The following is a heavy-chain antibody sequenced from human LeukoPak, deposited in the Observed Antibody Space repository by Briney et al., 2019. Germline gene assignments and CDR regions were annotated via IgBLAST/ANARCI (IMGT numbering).Heavy chain of an antibody. J-gene: IGHJ6*03. CDR1: GGSISGSRYY. Sequence: SETLSLTCTVSGGSISGSRYYWGWIRQPPGKGLEWIGSIYYSGSTNYNPSLKSRVTISVDTSNNQFSLKLSSVTAADTAVYYCARVRSSSSVMHYYYYYYMDVWGKGTTVTVSS. CDR3: ARVRSSSSVMHYYYYYYMDV. CDR2: IYYSGST. D-gene: IGHD6-6*01. V-gene: IGHV4-39*07.